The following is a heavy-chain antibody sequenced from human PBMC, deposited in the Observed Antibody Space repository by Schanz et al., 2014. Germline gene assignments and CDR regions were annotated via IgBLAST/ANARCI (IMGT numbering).Heavy chain of an antibody. Sequence: QVQLQESGPGLVKPSGTLSLTCAVSGGSISSSNWWSWVRQPPGKGLEWIGEIYHSGSTNYKPSLKSEATKSEDKPKTQSSLKLRSVTAADTAVYYCARRSVSPSGNSYGYVVAWFDPWGQGTLVTVSS. CDR3: ARRSVSPSGNSYGYVVAWFDP. V-gene: IGHV4-4*02. CDR1: GGSISSSNW. CDR2: IYHSGST. D-gene: IGHD5-18*01. J-gene: IGHJ5*02.